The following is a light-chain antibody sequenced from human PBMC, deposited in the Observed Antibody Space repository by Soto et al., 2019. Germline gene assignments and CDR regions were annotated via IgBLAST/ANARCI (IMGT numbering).Light chain of an antibody. CDR2: ATS. J-gene: IGKJ4*01. V-gene: IGKV1D-12*01. CDR3: QQADSFPLT. CDR1: QDISSW. Sequence: DIQMTQSPSSVFASVGDRVIITCRANQDISSWLAWYQQKPGEAPKLLIYATSRLQRGVPSSVSGSGSGTDFTLTISSLQPEDYATYYCQQADSFPLTFGGGTKVQI.